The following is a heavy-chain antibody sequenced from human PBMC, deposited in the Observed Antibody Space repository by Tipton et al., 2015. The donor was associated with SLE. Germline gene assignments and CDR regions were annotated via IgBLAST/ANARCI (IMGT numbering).Heavy chain of an antibody. D-gene: IGHD3-16*01. CDR1: GASISSSSHF. CDR3: ARRAPMITIEKTPYYFDF. CDR2: IYYSGST. V-gene: IGHV4-39*01. J-gene: IGHJ4*02. Sequence: TLSLTCTVSGASISSSSHFWGWIRQPPGKGLEWIGSIYYSGSTYYNPSLKSRVTISVDTSKNQFSLKLSSVTAADTAVYYCARRAPMITIEKTPYYFDFWGQGTLVTVSS.